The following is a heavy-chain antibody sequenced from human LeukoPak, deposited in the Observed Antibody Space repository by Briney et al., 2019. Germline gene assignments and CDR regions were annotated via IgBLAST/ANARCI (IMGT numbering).Heavy chain of an antibody. CDR2: IYPGDSDT. J-gene: IGHJ5*02. CDR3: ARPRAGMSGWFDP. D-gene: IGHD3-10*01. CDR1: GSSFTSYW. V-gene: IGHV5-51*01. Sequence: GESLQISCKGSGSSFTSYWIGWVRPLPGKGLEWMGIIYPGDSDTRYSPSFQGQVTISADKSISTAYLQWSSLKASDTAMYYCARPRAGMSGWFDPWGQGTLVTVSS.